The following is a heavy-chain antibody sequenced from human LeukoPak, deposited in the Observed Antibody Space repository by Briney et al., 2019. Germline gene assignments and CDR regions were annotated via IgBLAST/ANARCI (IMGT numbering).Heavy chain of an antibody. CDR2: IRGNGGTT. CDR1: GFTFSAYA. CDR3: AKDLAAVHDSSGYYSGY. D-gene: IGHD3-22*01. J-gene: IGHJ4*02. V-gene: IGHV3-23*01. Sequence: GGSLRLSCAPSGFTFSAYARGGVRQPPGKGLDWFSAIRGNGGTTHYADSVKGRFTISRDNSKNTLYLQMNSLRAEDTAVYYCAKDLAAVHDSSGYYSGYWGQGTLVTVSS.